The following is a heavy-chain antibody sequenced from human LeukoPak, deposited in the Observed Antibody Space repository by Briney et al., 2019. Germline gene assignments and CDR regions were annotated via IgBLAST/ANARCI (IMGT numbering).Heavy chain of an antibody. V-gene: IGHV1-8*01. CDR1: GYTFTSYD. CDR2: MNPNSGNT. D-gene: IGHD6-19*01. Sequence: ASVKVSCKASGYTFTSYDINWVRQATGQGLEWTGWMNPNSGNTGYAQKFQGRVTMTRNTSISTAYMELSSLRSEDTAVYYCARGRKQWLVRWFDPWGQGTPVTVSS. J-gene: IGHJ5*02. CDR3: ARGRKQWLVRWFDP.